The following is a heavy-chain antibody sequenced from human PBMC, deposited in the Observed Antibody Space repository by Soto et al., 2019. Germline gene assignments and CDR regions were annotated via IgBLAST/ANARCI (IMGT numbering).Heavy chain of an antibody. D-gene: IGHD2-21*02. Sequence: QITLKESGPTLVKPTQTLTLTCTFSSFSLATSGVGVGWIRQPPGKALEWLALIYWDGDERYSPSLESRLTITKDTSKNQVVLTMTNMDPVDPATYYCVRRVTAFDYWGQGILVTVSS. V-gene: IGHV2-5*02. J-gene: IGHJ4*02. CDR2: IYWDGDE. CDR1: SFSLATSGVG. CDR3: VRRVTAFDY.